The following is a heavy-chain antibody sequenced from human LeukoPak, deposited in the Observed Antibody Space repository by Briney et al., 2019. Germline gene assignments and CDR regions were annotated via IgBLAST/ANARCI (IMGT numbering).Heavy chain of an antibody. D-gene: IGHD6-13*01. J-gene: IGHJ4*02. V-gene: IGHV4-59*01. CDR3: ARVAAAGQDY. Sequence: PSETLSLTCTVSGGSISNYYWSWIRQPPGKGLEWIGYISYSGSTNYNPSLRSRVTISVDTSKNQFSLNLRSVTAADTAVYYCARVAAAGQDYWGQGTLVTVSS. CDR2: ISYSGST. CDR1: GGSISNYY.